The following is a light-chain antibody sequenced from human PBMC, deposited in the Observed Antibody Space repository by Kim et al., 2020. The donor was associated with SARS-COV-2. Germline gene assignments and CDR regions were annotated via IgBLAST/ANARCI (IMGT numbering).Light chain of an antibody. V-gene: IGKV1-33*01. CDR3: QQFDSLPLT. Sequence: DIQMTQSPSSLSASVGDRVTITCQASQDIDNYLNWYQQKPGKAPKLLISDAATLETGVPSRFSGRRSGTDFTLTISSLQPEDTATYYCQQFDSLPLTFGGGTKVDIK. CDR1: QDIDNY. CDR2: DAA. J-gene: IGKJ4*01.